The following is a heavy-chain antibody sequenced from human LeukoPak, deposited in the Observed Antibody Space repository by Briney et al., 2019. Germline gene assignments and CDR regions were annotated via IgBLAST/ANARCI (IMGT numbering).Heavy chain of an antibody. CDR1: GFTFSSYS. D-gene: IGHD3-22*01. J-gene: IGHJ4*02. CDR2: LYYSGST. CDR3: AREYYYDTSGYSRYFDY. Sequence: GSLRLSCAASGFTFSSYSMNWVRQAPGKGLEWIGSLYYSGSTYYNPSLKSRVAISVDTSKNQFSLKLSSVTAADTAVYYCAREYYYDTSGYSRYFDYWGQGTLVTVSS. V-gene: IGHV4-39*07.